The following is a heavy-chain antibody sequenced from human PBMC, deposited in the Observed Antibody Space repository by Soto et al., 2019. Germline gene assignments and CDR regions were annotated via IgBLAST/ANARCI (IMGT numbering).Heavy chain of an antibody. CDR1: GGTFSSYA. CDR2: IIPIFGTA. CDR3: ARDFACSGGSCYSGFDY. D-gene: IGHD2-15*01. V-gene: IGHV1-69*13. Sequence: GASVKVSCKASGGTFSSYAISWVRQAPGQGLEWMGGIIPIFGTANYAQKFQGRVTITADESTSTAYMELSSLRSEDTAVYYCARDFACSGGSCYSGFDYWGQGTLVTVSS. J-gene: IGHJ4*02.